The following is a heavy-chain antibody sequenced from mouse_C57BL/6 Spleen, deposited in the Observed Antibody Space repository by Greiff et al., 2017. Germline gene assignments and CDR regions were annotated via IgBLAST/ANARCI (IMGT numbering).Heavy chain of an antibody. CDR2: IYPGDGDT. CDR3: ARSSNSHFDY. Sequence: VQLQQSGPELVKPGASVKISCKASGYAFSSSWMNWVKQRPGKGLEWIGRIYPGDGDTNYNGKFKGKATLTADKSSSTAYMQLSSLTSEDSAVYFCARSSNSHFDYGGQGTTLTVSS. J-gene: IGHJ2*01. D-gene: IGHD2-5*01. V-gene: IGHV1-82*01. CDR1: GYAFSSSW.